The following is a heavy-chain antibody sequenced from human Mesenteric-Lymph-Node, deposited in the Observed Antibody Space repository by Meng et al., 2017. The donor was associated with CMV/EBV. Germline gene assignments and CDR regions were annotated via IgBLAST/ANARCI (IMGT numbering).Heavy chain of an antibody. Sequence: SVKVSCKASGGTFSSYAISWVRQAPGQGLEWMGGIIPIFGTANYAQKFQGRVTITTDESTSTAYMELSSLRSEDTAVYYCASRKEVAMVVVGEKYLDDRYYYGMDVWGQGTTVTVSS. V-gene: IGHV1-69*05. D-gene: IGHD5-18*01. CDR3: ASRKEVAMVVVGEKYLDDRYYYGMDV. CDR1: GGTFSSYA. CDR2: IIPIFGTA. J-gene: IGHJ6*02.